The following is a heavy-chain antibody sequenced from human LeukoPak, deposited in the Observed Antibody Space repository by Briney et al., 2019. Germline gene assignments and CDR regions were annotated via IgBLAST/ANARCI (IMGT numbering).Heavy chain of an antibody. CDR2: TRNKANSYTT. J-gene: IGHJ2*01. D-gene: IGHD6-19*01. CDR3: ATQKTGYSSDVGCFDL. Sequence: PGGSLRLSCAASGFIFSSRWMHWVRQAPGKGLEWVGRTRNKANSYTTEYAASVKGRFTISRDDSKNSLYPQMNSLKTEDTAVYYCATQKTGYSSDVGCFDLWGRGTLVTVSS. CDR1: GFIFSSRW. V-gene: IGHV3-72*01.